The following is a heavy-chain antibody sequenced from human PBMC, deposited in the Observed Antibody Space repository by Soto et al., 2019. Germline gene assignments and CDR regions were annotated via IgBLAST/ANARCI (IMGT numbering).Heavy chain of an antibody. CDR2: IYYSGST. V-gene: IGHV4-39*01. D-gene: IGHD4-17*01. Sequence: PSETLSITCTVSVCSISIISYYWGWIRHPPGNGLDWIGSIYYSGSTYYNPSLKSRVTISLDTSKNQFSLKLSSVTAADTAVYYCARHQTYGDYVPYYFDYWGQGTLVTVSS. CDR3: ARHQTYGDYVPYYFDY. J-gene: IGHJ4*02. CDR1: VCSISIISYY.